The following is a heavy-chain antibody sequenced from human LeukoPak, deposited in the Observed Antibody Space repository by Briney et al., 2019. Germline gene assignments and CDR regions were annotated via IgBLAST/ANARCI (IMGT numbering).Heavy chain of an antibody. V-gene: IGHV1-2*02. J-gene: IGHJ4*02. CDR3: VAWTTPRRSKGFDY. Sequence: ASVKVSCKASGYTFTGYYMHWVRQAPGQGLEWMGWINPNGGGTSYAQKFQGRVTMTRDTSISTAYMELSRLRSDDTAVYYCVAWTTPRRSKGFDYWGQGTLVTVSS. D-gene: IGHD4-11*01. CDR1: GYTFTGYY. CDR2: INPNGGGT.